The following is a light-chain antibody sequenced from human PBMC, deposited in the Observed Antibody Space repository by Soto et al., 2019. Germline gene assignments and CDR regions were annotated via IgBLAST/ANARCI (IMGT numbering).Light chain of an antibody. Sequence: SYELTQPPSVSVAPGKTARITCGGNNIGSKSVHWYQQKPGQAPVLVIYYDSDRPSGIPERFSGSNSGNTATLTISRVEAGDEADYYCQVWDSSSDPNYVFGTGTKFTVL. CDR2: YDS. V-gene: IGLV3-21*04. CDR1: NIGSKS. CDR3: QVWDSSSDPNYV. J-gene: IGLJ1*01.